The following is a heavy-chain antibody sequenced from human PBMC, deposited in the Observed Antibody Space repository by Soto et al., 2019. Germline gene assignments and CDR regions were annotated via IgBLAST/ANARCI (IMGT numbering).Heavy chain of an antibody. Sequence: QVQLQQWGAGVLKPSETLSLTCAVYGGSFSGYYWSWIRQPPGKGLEWIGEINHSGSTNYNPSLKSRVTISVDTSKNQFSLKLSSVTAADTAVYYFARGRARIVRGAPRWFDPWGQGTLVTVSS. CDR2: INHSGST. V-gene: IGHV4-34*01. D-gene: IGHD3-10*01. J-gene: IGHJ5*02. CDR3: ARGRARIVRGAPRWFDP. CDR1: GGSFSGYY.